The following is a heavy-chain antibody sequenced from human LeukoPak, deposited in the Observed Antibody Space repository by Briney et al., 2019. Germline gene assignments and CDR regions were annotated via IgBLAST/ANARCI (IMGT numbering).Heavy chain of an antibody. D-gene: IGHD3-10*01. V-gene: IGHV4-59*08. CDR3: ARQRVRGVIIRTKTYYFDY. J-gene: IGHJ4*02. Sequence: SETLSLTCTVSGGSISSYYWSWLRQPPGKGLEWIGYIYYSGSTNYNPSLKSRVTISVDTSKNQFSLKLSSVTAADTAVYYCARQRVRGVIIRTKTYYFDYWGQGTLVTVSS. CDR2: IYYSGST. CDR1: GGSISSYY.